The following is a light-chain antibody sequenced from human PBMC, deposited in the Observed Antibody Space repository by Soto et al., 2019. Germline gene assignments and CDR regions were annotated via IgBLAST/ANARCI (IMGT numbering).Light chain of an antibody. V-gene: IGLV1-51*02. CDR3: AIWDSNLSAVV. CDR2: ENN. Sequence: QSVLTQPPSLSAAPGQNVTISCSGSSSNIGNNFVSWYQQLPGTAPKLLIFENNKRPSGIPDRFSGSKSGTSATLGITGLQTGDEAHYYCAIWDSNLSAVVFGGGTKLTVL. J-gene: IGLJ3*02. CDR1: SSNIGNNF.